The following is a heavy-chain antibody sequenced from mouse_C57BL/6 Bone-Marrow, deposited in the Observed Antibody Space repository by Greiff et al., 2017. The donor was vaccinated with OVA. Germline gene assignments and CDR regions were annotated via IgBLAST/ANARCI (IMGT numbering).Heavy chain of an antibody. CDR3: ATMVKRAWFAY. Sequence: VQLKESGPELVKPGDSVKISCKASGYSFTGYFMNWVMQSHGKSLEWIGRINPYNGDTFYNQKFKGKATLTVDKSSSTAHMELRSLTSEDSAVYDCATMVKRAWFAYWGQGTLVTVSA. J-gene: IGHJ3*01. V-gene: IGHV1-20*01. D-gene: IGHD2-1*01. CDR2: INPYNGDT. CDR1: GYSFTGYF.